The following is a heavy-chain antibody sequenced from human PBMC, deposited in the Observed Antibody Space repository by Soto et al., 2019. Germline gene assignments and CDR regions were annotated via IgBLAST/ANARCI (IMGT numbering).Heavy chain of an antibody. D-gene: IGHD3-9*01. CDR3: ARDPYDILTGYYIGWFDP. Sequence: EVQLVESGGGLVQPGGSLRLSCAASGFTFSSYSMNWVRQAPGKGLEWVSYISSSSSTIYYADSVKGRFTISRDNAKNSLYLQMNSLRDEDTAVYYCARDPYDILTGYYIGWFDPWGQGTLVTVSS. J-gene: IGHJ5*02. V-gene: IGHV3-48*02. CDR2: ISSSSSTI. CDR1: GFTFSSYS.